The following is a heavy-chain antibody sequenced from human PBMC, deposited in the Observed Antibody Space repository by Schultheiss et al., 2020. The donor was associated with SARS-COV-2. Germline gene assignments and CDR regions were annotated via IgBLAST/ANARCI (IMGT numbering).Heavy chain of an antibody. J-gene: IGHJ4*02. CDR1: GFTFSSYA. CDR3: VKGDDYVWGSYGGY. D-gene: IGHD3-16*01. V-gene: IGHV3-64D*06. CDR2: ISSNGGST. Sequence: GESLKISCSASGFTFSSYAMHWVRQAPGKGLEYVSAISSNGGSTYYADSVKGRFTISRDNSKNTLYLQMSSLRAEDTAVYYCVKGDDYVWGSYGGYWGQGTLVTVSS.